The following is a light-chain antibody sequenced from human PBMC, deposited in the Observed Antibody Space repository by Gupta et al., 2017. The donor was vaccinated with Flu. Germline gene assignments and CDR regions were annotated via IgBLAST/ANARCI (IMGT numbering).Light chain of an antibody. CDR1: QKITNY. CDR2: SAS. CDR3: QQCNSTPLT. J-gene: IGKJ2*01. V-gene: IGKV1-39*01. Sequence: PSSMSASVGDRVTITCRASQKITNYLHWYQQKPGKAPKLLIYSASDLQIGVPTRFSGSGSGSEFTFTISSLQPEDFATYYCQQCNSTPLTFGQGTKLEIK.